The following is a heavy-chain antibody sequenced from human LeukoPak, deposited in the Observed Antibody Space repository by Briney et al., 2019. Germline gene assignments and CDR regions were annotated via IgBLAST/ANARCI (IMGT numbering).Heavy chain of an antibody. CDR3: AVLTYQLLDYYFDY. D-gene: IGHD2-2*01. CDR1: GFIFSSYS. CDR2: ISSSGSTI. Sequence: GGSLRLSCAASGFIFSSYSMNWVRQAPGKGLERVSYISSSGSTIYYADSVKGRFTISRDNAKNSLYLQMNSLRAEDTAVYYCAVLTYQLLDYYFDYWGQGTLVTVSS. J-gene: IGHJ4*02. V-gene: IGHV3-48*01.